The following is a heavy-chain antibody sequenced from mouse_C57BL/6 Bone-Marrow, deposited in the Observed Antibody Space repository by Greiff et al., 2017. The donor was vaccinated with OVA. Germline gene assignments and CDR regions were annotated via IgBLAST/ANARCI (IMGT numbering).Heavy chain of an antibody. V-gene: IGHV1-64*01. Sequence: QVQLQQPGAELVKPGASVKLSCKASGYTFTSYWMHWVKQRPGQGLEWIGMIHPNSGSTNYNEKFKSKATLTVDKSSSTAYMQLSSLTSEDSAVYYCARKGTTVVAPFAYWGQGTLVTGSA. CDR3: ARKGTTVVAPFAY. CDR2: IHPNSGST. J-gene: IGHJ3*01. D-gene: IGHD1-1*01. CDR1: GYTFTSYW.